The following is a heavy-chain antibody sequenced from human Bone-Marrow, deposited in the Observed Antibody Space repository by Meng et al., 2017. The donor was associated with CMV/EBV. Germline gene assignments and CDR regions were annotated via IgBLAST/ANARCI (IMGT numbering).Heavy chain of an antibody. CDR2: INHSGTT. CDR1: GGSISSGDYY. CDR3: ASGLAGYCSSTSCSYYFDY. J-gene: IGHJ4*02. D-gene: IGHD2-2*01. V-gene: IGHV4-30-4*08. Sequence: SETLSLTCTVSGGSISSGDYYWSWIRQPPGKGLEWIGYINHSGTTYYNPSLRSRVTISLDTSKNQFSLKLSSVTAADTAVYYCASGLAGYCSSTSCSYYFDYWGQGTLVTVYS.